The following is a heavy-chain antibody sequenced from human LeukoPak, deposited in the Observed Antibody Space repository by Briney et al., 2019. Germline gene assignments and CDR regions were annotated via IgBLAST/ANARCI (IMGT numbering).Heavy chain of an antibody. Sequence: RGSLRLSCAASGFNFNDAAMTWVRQAPGKGLEWVSLIASSGRNTYYTDSVRGRFTISRDNSKKTLSLQMNSLRVEDTAIYYCAKDIQLSAWGLGTMVTVSS. D-gene: IGHD5-24*01. CDR1: GFNFNDAA. CDR3: AKDIQLSA. V-gene: IGHV3-23*01. J-gene: IGHJ3*01. CDR2: IASSGRNT.